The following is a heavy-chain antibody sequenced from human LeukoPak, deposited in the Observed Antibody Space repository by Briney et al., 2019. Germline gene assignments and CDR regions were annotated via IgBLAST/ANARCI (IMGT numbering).Heavy chain of an antibody. J-gene: IGHJ6*03. V-gene: IGHV4-4*07. CDR1: GGSISSYY. CDR3: AREGAVAPYYYYYMDV. D-gene: IGHD6-19*01. Sequence: PSETLSLTCTVSGGSISSYYWSWIRKPAGKGLEWIGRIYTSGSTNYNPSLKSRVTISVGKSKNQFSLKLSSVTAADTAVYYCAREGAVAPYYYYYMDVWGKGTTVTVSS. CDR2: IYTSGST.